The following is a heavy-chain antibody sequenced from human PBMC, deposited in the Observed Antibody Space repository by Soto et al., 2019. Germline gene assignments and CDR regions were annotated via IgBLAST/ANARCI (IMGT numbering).Heavy chain of an antibody. Sequence: QVQLQESGPGLVKPSDTLSLTCAVSGYSISSSNWWGWIRQPPGKGLEWIGDIYYSRTTYYNPSPKTPVPMSGDTSNNQFSPKLTSVTAVDPAVYYCARREIQGPIDYWGQGTLVTVSS. D-gene: IGHD1-26*01. CDR3: ARREIQGPIDY. V-gene: IGHV4-28*01. CDR2: IYYSRTT. J-gene: IGHJ4*02. CDR1: GYSISSSNW.